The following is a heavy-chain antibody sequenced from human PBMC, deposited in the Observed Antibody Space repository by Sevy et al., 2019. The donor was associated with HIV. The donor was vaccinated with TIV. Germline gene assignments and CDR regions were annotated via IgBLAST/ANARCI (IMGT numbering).Heavy chain of an antibody. D-gene: IGHD3-16*01. CDR1: GFTFGDYA. Sequence: GGSLRLSCTASGFTFGDYAMSWCRQAPGKGLEWVGFIRSKTYGGTTEYAASAKGRFTISRDDSKSIAYLQMNSLKTEDTAVYYCTRVRGTFSPYYYYGMDVWGQGATVTVSS. V-gene: IGHV3-49*03. CDR3: TRVRGTFSPYYYYGMDV. J-gene: IGHJ6*02. CDR2: IRSKTYGGTT.